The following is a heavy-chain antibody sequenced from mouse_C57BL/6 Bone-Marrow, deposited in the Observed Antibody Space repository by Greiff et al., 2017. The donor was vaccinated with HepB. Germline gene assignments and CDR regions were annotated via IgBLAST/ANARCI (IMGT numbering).Heavy chain of an antibody. CDR1: GFSLSTFGMG. V-gene: IGHV8-8*01. CDR2: IWWDDDK. J-gene: IGHJ2*01. CDR3: ARIALYYGNYVGYYFDY. D-gene: IGHD2-1*01. Sequence: QVTLKVSGPGILQPSQTLSLTCSFSGFSLSTFGMGVGWIRQPSGKGLEWLAHIWWDDDKYYNPALKSRLTISKDTSKNQVFLKIANVDTADTATYYCARIALYYGNYVGYYFDYWGQGTTLTVSS.